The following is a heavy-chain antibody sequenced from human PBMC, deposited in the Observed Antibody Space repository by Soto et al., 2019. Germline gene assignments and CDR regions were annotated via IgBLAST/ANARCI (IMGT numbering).Heavy chain of an antibody. V-gene: IGHV3-74*01. Sequence: GGSLRLSCAASGFNFGPFWMHWVRQAPGKGLVWVSHINSDGSTIVYADSVKGRFTISRDNAKSTLFLQMNGLRVEDTAVYYCARDRGYPDSFNSWGQGTTVTVSS. CDR3: ARDRGYPDSFNS. D-gene: IGHD6-13*01. CDR2: INSDGSTI. CDR1: GFNFGPFW. J-gene: IGHJ3*02.